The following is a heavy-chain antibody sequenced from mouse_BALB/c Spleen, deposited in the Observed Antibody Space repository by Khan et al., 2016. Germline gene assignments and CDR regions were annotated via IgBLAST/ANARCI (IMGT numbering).Heavy chain of an antibody. CDR3: ARSDDGGGALDY. D-gene: IGHD2-3*01. J-gene: IGHJ4*01. CDR1: GLSLTSFV. Sequence: QVQLKESGPGLVAPSQSLSITCTVPGLSLTSFVVPWVRQPLGKGLEGLVVIWSDGSTTNNSALKSRLSISTYNTKGQVFLTMNRLQAGGTAMYYGARSDDGGGALDYWGQGTSVTVSS. V-gene: IGHV2-6*02. CDR2: IWSDGST.